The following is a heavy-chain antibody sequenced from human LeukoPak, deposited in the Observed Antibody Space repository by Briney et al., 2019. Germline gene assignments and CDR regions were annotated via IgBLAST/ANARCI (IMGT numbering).Heavy chain of an antibody. CDR1: GFTFSAYA. V-gene: IGHV3-23*01. CDR2: ISGSGGST. Sequence: PGGSLRLSCTGSGFTFSAYALSWVRQAPGKGLEWVSVISGSGGSTYYADSVKGRFTISRDNSKNTLYLQMNSLRAEDTAVYYCAKEYYGSGLFDYWGQGTLVTVSS. D-gene: IGHD3-10*01. CDR3: AKEYYGSGLFDY. J-gene: IGHJ4*02.